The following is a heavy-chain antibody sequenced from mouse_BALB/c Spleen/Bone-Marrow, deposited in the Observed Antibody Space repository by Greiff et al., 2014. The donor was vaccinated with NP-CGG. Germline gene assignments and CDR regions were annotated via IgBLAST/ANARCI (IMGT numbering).Heavy chain of an antibody. V-gene: IGHV1-26*01. CDR1: GYSFTGYY. Sequence: VQLQQSGPELVKSGASVKISCKASGYSFTGYYMHWVKQSHVKSLEWIGRINPYNGATSYNQNFKDKASLTVDKSSSTAYMELHSLTSEDSAVYYCARERTARATYAMDYWGQGTSVTVSS. CDR3: ARERTARATYAMDY. D-gene: IGHD3-1*01. CDR2: INPYNGAT. J-gene: IGHJ4*01.